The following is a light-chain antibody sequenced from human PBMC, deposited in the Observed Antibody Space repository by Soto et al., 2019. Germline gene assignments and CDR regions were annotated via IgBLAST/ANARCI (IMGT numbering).Light chain of an antibody. J-gene: IGLJ3*02. CDR1: SSNIGTNT. CDR3: AAWDDTLNGWV. CDR2: STN. V-gene: IGLV1-44*01. Sequence: QAVVTQPPSASGTPGQRATISCSGSSSNIGTNTANWYQQLPGTAPRLLIYSTNQRPSRVPDRFSGSRSGTSASLAISGLQSDDEANYYCAAWDDTLNGWVFGGGTKVTVL.